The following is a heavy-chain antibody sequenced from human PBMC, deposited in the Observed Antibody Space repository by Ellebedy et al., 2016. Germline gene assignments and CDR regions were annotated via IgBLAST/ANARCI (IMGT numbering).Heavy chain of an antibody. CDR3: AHRLEGRIGESDAFDM. J-gene: IGHJ3*02. D-gene: IGHD3-10*01. CDR2: IYGDDDK. Sequence: SGPTLVKPRQTLTLTCTFSGFSLSTNAMGVGWIRQPPGQALEWLALIYGDDDKRYGPNSRLTITKDTSKNQVVLTMTNMDPVDTATYYCAHRLEGRIGESDAFDMWGQGTMVTVSS. CDR1: GFSLSTNAMG. V-gene: IGHV2-5*05.